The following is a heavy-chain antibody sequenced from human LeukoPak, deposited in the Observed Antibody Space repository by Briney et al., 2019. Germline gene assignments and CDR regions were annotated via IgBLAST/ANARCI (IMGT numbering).Heavy chain of an antibody. CDR2: IYPDDSDI. Sequence: GESLKISCQGSGYRFNDYWIGWVRQMPGKGLQWMGIIYPDDSDIRYSPSFQGQVTISADKSIITACLQWSSLMASDTAMYYCARHGRGSRSPNAFDFWGQGTMVTVSS. CDR3: ARHGRGSRSPNAFDF. D-gene: IGHD3-10*01. V-gene: IGHV5-51*01. CDR1: GYRFNDYW. J-gene: IGHJ3*01.